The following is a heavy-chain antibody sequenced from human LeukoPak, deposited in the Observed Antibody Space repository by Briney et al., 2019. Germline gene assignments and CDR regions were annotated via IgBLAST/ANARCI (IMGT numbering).Heavy chain of an antibody. CDR1: GFTFDDYA. Sequence: GGSLRLSCAASGFTFDDYAMHWVRQAQGKGLEWVSGISWNSGSIGYADSVKGRFTISRDNAKNSLYLQMNSLRAEDTALYYCAKDKQWELRAFDIWGQGTMVTVSS. J-gene: IGHJ3*02. CDR3: AKDKQWELRAFDI. V-gene: IGHV3-9*01. D-gene: IGHD1-26*01. CDR2: ISWNSGSI.